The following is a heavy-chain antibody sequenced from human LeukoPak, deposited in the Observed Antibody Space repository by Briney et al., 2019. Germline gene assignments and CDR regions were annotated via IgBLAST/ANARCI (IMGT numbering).Heavy chain of an antibody. V-gene: IGHV3-20*04. Sequence: GGSLRLSCAASGFTCDDYGMSWVRQAPGKGLEWVSGINWNGGSTGYADSVKGRFTISRDNAKNSLYLQMNSLRAEDTALYYCARVYYYGSGSYLDYWGQGTLVTVSS. CDR1: GFTCDDYG. J-gene: IGHJ4*02. D-gene: IGHD3-10*01. CDR3: ARVYYYGSGSYLDY. CDR2: INWNGGST.